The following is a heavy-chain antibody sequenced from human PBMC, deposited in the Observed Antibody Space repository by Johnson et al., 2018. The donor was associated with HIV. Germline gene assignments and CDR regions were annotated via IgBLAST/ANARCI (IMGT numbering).Heavy chain of an antibody. CDR1: GFTFDDYG. Sequence: VQLVESGGGVVRPGGSLRLSCAASGFTFDDYGVSWVRQAPGKGLEWVSGINWNGDSTGYANSVKGRFTISRDNSKNTLYLQMGSLRAEDMAVYYCARGTVCGGDCYSRAFDIWGQGTMVTVSS. D-gene: IGHD2-21*02. J-gene: IGHJ3*02. V-gene: IGHV3-20*04. CDR3: ARGTVCGGDCYSRAFDI. CDR2: INWNGDST.